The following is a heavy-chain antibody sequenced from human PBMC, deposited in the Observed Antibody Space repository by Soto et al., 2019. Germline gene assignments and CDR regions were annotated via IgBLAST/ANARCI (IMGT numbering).Heavy chain of an antibody. CDR2: ISSSSSYI. D-gene: IGHD6-13*01. CDR1: GFTFSSYS. CDR3: ARDFPGIAWRYYGMDV. Sequence: GGSLRLSCAASGFTFSSYSMNWVRQAPGKGLEWVSSISSSSSYIYYADSVKGRFTISRDNAKNSLYLQMNSLRAEDTAVYYCARDFPGIAWRYYGMDVWGQGTTVTVSS. V-gene: IGHV3-21*01. J-gene: IGHJ6*02.